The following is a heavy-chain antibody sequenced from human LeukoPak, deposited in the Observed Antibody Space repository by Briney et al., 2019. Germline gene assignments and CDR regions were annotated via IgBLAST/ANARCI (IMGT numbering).Heavy chain of an antibody. CDR1: GFTFSDHF. J-gene: IGHJ4*02. Sequence: PGGPLRLSCTGSGFTFSDHFMNWVRQAPGKGLEWVAFIRYDGINKYYADFVKGRFTISRDNSKNTLFLQMNSLRADDTAVYYCAKEWAAAAGNSFDYWGQGILVTVSS. CDR2: IRYDGINK. CDR3: AKEWAAAAGNSFDY. V-gene: IGHV3-30*02. D-gene: IGHD6-13*01.